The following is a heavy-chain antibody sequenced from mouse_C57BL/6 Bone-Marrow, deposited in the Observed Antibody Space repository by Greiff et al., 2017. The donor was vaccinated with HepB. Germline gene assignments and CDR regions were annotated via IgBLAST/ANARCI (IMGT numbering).Heavy chain of an antibody. J-gene: IGHJ2*01. CDR1: GFNIKDDY. D-gene: IGHD1-2*01. V-gene: IGHV14-4*01. CDR2: IDPENGDT. CDR3: TPLIGYGHY. Sequence: EVKVEESGAELVRPGASVKLSCTASGFNIKDDYMHWVKQRPEQGLEWIGWIDPENGDTEYASKFQGKATITADTSSNTAYLQLSSLTSEDTAVYYCTPLIGYGHYWGQGTTLTVSS.